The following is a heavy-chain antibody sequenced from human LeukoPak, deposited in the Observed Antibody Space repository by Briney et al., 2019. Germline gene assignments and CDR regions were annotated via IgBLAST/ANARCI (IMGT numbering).Heavy chain of an antibody. CDR1: GFTFSSYW. Sequence: GGSLRLSCAASGFTFSSYWMSWVRQAPGKGLEWVANIKQDGSEKYYVDSVKGRFTISRDNAKNSLYLQMNSLRAEDTAVYYCARGLYAWFGELLYIDYWGQGTLVTVSS. V-gene: IGHV3-7*01. CDR3: ARGLYAWFGELLYIDY. D-gene: IGHD3-10*01. CDR2: IKQDGSEK. J-gene: IGHJ4*02.